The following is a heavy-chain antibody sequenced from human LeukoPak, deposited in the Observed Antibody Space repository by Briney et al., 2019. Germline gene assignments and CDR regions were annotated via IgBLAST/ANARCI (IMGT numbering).Heavy chain of an antibody. Sequence: GGSLRLSCAASGFTFSSYAMHWVRQAPGKGLEWVAVISYDGGNKYYADSVKGRFTISRDNSKNTLYLQMNSLRAEDTAVYYCAKDVDSGRLPAALDAFDIWGQGTMVTVSS. J-gene: IGHJ3*02. CDR3: AKDVDSGRLPAALDAFDI. V-gene: IGHV3-30-3*01. D-gene: IGHD2-2*01. CDR2: ISYDGGNK. CDR1: GFTFSSYA.